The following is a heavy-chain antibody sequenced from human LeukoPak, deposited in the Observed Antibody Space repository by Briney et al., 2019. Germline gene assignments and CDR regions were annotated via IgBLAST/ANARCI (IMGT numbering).Heavy chain of an antibody. CDR1: GYSFTGFY. Sequence: ASVKVSCKASGYSFTGFYMHWVRQAPGQGLEWMGWINPNSGGTKCAQKFQGRVTMTRDTSISTAYMELSSLRSDDTAFYYCARGHIVGATGDGDPQFDYWGQGTLVAVSS. J-gene: IGHJ4*02. V-gene: IGHV1-2*02. CDR2: INPNSGGT. CDR3: ARGHIVGATGDGDPQFDY. D-gene: IGHD1-26*01.